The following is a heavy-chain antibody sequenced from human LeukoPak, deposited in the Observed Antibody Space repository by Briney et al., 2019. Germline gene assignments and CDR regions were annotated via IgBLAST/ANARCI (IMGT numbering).Heavy chain of an antibody. V-gene: IGHV4-38-2*02. CDR2: IFHSGST. J-gene: IGHJ4*02. D-gene: IGHD6-6*01. CDR3: ARDRDSSSLLGY. CDR1: GYSISSGFY. Sequence: SETLSLTCTVSGYSISSGFYWGWIRQPPGKGLEWIGNIFHSGSTYYNPSLKSRVTISVDWSGNQFSLNLNSVTAADTAVYYCARDRDSSSLLGYWGQGILVTVSS.